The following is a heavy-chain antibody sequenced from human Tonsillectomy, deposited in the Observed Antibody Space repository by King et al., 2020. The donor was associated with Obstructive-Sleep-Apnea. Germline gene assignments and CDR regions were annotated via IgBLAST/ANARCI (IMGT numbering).Heavy chain of an antibody. CDR2: ISHRGGP. D-gene: IGHD4-11*01. J-gene: IGHJ4*02. CDR1: DDSISSSDYY. CDR3: SRSTEYSNYEAY. V-gene: IGHV4-31*03. Sequence: VQLQESGPGLVMPSQTLSLTCTVSDDSISSSDYYWGWIRQHPGKGLEWIGCISHRGGPYYNPSLKSRLTISLGTSQKQFFLKLSSVTAADTAVYYCSRSTEYSNYEAYWGQGILVTVSS.